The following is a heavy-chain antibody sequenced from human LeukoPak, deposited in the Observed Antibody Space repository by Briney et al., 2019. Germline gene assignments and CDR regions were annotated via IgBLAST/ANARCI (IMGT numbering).Heavy chain of an antibody. CDR1: VVSFSGYY. D-gene: IGHD3-10*01. CDR3: ARRWRWFGELLSDWYFDL. CDR2: INHSGST. V-gene: IGHV4-34*01. J-gene: IGHJ2*01. Sequence: SETLSLTCAVYVVSFSGYYWSWIRQPPGKGLEWLGEINHSGSTNYNPSLKSRVTISVDTSKHQFSLKLSSVTAADTAVYYCARRWRWFGELLSDWYFDLWGRGTLVTVSS.